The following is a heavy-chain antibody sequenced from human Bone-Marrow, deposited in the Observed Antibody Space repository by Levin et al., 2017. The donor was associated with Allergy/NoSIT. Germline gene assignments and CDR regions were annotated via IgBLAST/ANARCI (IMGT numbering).Heavy chain of an antibody. CDR1: GFSFSDCN. J-gene: IGHJ4*02. CDR2: INKAGTTI. CDR3: ARDPVRGDGYTWDF. V-gene: IGHV3-11*01. Sequence: GGSLRLSCAASGFSFSDCNMHWIRQTPGSGLEWISHINKAGTTIEYADSVKGRFTISRDNAKDSVYLQMTGLRAEDTAVYYCARDPVRGDGYTWDFWGQGTLVAVSS. D-gene: IGHD5-24*01.